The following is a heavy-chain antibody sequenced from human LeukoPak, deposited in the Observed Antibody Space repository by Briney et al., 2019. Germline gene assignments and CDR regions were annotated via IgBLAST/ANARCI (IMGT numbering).Heavy chain of an antibody. CDR1: GYTLTELS. Sequence: ASVKVSCKVSGYTLTELSMHWVRQAPGKGLEWMGGFDPEDGGTIYAQKFQGRVTMTEDTSTDTAYMELSSLRSEDTAVYYCATERLQKDTIFGVVIYTFDYWGQGTLVTVSS. CDR2: FDPEDGGT. V-gene: IGHV1-24*01. CDR3: ATERLQKDTIFGVVIYTFDY. D-gene: IGHD3-3*01. J-gene: IGHJ4*02.